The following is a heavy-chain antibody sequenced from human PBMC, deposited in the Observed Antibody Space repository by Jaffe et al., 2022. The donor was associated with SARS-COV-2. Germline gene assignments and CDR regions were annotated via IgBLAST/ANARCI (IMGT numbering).Heavy chain of an antibody. CDR3: ARGRWFGELSSYYYYMDV. Sequence: QVQLQQWGAGLLKPSETLSLTCAVYGGSFSGYYWSWIRQPPGKGLEWIGEINHSGSTNYNPSLKSRVTISVDTSKNQFSLNLSSVTAADTAVYYCARGRWFGELSSYYYYMDVWGKGTTVTVSS. CDR2: INHSGST. V-gene: IGHV4-34*01. D-gene: IGHD3-10*01. CDR1: GGSFSGYY. J-gene: IGHJ6*03.